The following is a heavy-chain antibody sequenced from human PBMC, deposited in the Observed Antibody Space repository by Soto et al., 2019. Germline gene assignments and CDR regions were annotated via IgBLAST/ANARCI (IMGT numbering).Heavy chain of an antibody. Sequence: QITLKASGPTLVKPTQNLTLTCTFSGFSLTNTDRVGVGWIRQSPGKALEWLALVYWNDDKRYSPSLGSRLTITKDTSKNQVVLTVTDMDPVDTVTYYCAHHYAVRSGHLDYVNNWGQGTLVTVSS. V-gene: IGHV2-5*01. CDR2: VYWNDDK. J-gene: IGHJ4*02. CDR3: AHHYAVRSGHLDYVNN. D-gene: IGHD3-3*01. CDR1: GFSLTNTDRVG.